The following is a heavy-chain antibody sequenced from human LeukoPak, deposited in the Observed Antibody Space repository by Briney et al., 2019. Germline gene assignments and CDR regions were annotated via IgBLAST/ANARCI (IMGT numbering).Heavy chain of an antibody. Sequence: SVKVSCKASGGTFSSYAISWVRQAPGQGLEWMGRIIPILGIANYAQKFQGRVTITADKSTSTAYMELSSLRSEDTAVYYCARGLAAGTFSVDYWGQGTLVTVSS. CDR3: ARGLAAGTFSVDY. CDR2: IIPILGIA. J-gene: IGHJ4*02. V-gene: IGHV1-69*04. CDR1: GGTFSSYA. D-gene: IGHD6-13*01.